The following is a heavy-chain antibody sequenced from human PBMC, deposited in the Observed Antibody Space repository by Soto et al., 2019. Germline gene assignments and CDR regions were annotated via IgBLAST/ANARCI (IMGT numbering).Heavy chain of an antibody. J-gene: IGHJ4*02. CDR3: ARDSNGDQYYFDY. D-gene: IGHD4-17*01. Sequence: QVPLVQSGAEVKKPGASVKVSCKASGYTFTGYYMHWVRQAPGQGLEWMGWINPNSGGTNYAQKFQGWVTMTRDTSISTAYMELSRLRSDDTAVYYCARDSNGDQYYFDYWGQGTLVTVSS. V-gene: IGHV1-2*04. CDR2: INPNSGGT. CDR1: GYTFTGYY.